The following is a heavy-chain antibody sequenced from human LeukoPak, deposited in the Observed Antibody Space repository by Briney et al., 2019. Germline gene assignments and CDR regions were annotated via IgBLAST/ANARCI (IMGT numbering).Heavy chain of an antibody. D-gene: IGHD2-2*03. CDR2: IYYSGST. V-gene: IGHV4-59*08. CDR3: ARHRGYCSSTSCSYNWFDP. CDR1: GGSISSYY. Sequence: SETLSLTCTVSGGSISSYYWTWIRQPPGKGLEWIEYIYYSGSTKYNPSLKSRVTMSVDTSKNRFSLKLSSVTAADTAVYYCARHRGYCSSTSCSYNWFDPWGQGTLVTVSS. J-gene: IGHJ5*02.